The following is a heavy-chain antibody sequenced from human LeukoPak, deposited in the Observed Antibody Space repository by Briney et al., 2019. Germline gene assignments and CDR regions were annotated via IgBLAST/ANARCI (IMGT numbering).Heavy chain of an antibody. CDR2: IYYSRGT. CDR1: GASISSYY. Sequence: SETLSLTCTVSGASISSYYWSWIRQPPGKGLEWIAYIYYSRGTHYNPSLKSRVTISVDMSKNQFSLKLSSVTAADTAVYYCARHPDIRLKRDGFDPWGQGTLVTVSS. D-gene: IGHD2-15*01. V-gene: IGHV4-59*08. CDR3: ARHPDIRLKRDGFDP. J-gene: IGHJ5*02.